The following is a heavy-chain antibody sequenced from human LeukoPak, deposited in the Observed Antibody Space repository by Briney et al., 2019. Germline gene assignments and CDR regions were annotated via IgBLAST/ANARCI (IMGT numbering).Heavy chain of an antibody. Sequence: SETLSLTCAVSGYSISSGYYCGWIRQPPGKGLEWIGSIYHSGSTYYNPSLKSRVTISVDTSKNQFSLKLSSVTAADTAVYYCARRRNVGSWFDPWGQGTLVTVSS. CDR2: IYHSGST. V-gene: IGHV4-38-2*01. CDR3: ARRRNVGSWFDP. J-gene: IGHJ5*02. CDR1: GYSISSGYY. D-gene: IGHD1-26*01.